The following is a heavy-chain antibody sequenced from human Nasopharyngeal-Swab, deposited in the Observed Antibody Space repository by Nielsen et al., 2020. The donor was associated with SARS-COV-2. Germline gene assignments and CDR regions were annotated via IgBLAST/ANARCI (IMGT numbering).Heavy chain of an antibody. Sequence: ASVKVSCKASGYTFTSYAMNWVRQATGQGLEWMGWMNPNSGNTGYAQKFQGRVTMTRNTSVSTAYMELSSLRSEDTAVYYCARLSNYDFWSGYYAYMDVWGKGTTVTVSS. CDR1: GYTFTSYA. V-gene: IGHV1-8*01. J-gene: IGHJ6*03. D-gene: IGHD3-3*01. CDR2: MNPNSGNT. CDR3: ARLSNYDFWSGYYAYMDV.